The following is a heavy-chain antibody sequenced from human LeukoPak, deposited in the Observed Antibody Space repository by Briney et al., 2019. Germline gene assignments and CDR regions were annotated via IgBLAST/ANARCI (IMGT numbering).Heavy chain of an antibody. D-gene: IGHD1-26*01. V-gene: IGHV4-59*12. CDR1: GGSISSYY. CDR2: IYYSGST. CDR3: ARDKGVERLGGVYFDS. J-gene: IGHJ4*02. Sequence: SETLSLTCTVSGGSISSYYWSWIRQPPGKGLEWIGYIYYSGSTNYNPSLKSRVTISVDTSKNQFSLILRSVTAADTAVYYCARDKGVERLGGVYFDSWGQGTLVIVSS.